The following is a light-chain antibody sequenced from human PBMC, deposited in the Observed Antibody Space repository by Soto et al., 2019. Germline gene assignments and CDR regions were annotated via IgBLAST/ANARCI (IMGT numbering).Light chain of an antibody. Sequence: EIVMTQSPATLSVSPGERATLSCRASQSVSSNLAWYQQKPGQAPRLLIYGASTSATGIPARFSGSGSGTEFTLTISSLQSEDFAVYYCQQDNNWPPWTFGQGTKVEIK. V-gene: IGKV3-15*01. CDR1: QSVSSN. CDR3: QQDNNWPPWT. J-gene: IGKJ1*01. CDR2: GAS.